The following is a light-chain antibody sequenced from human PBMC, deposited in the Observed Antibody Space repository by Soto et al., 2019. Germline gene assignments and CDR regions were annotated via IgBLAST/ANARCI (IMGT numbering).Light chain of an antibody. V-gene: IGLV2-8*01. CDR1: SSDVGGYNY. CDR2: EVY. CDR3: SSYVGTNSYV. J-gene: IGLJ1*01. Sequence: QCVLTQPPSASGSPGQSVTISCTGTSSDVGGYNYVSWYQHHPGKAPKLIIYEVYKRPSGVPDRFSGSKSGNTAALTVSGLQAEDEADYSCSSYVGTNSYVFGTGTKVTVL.